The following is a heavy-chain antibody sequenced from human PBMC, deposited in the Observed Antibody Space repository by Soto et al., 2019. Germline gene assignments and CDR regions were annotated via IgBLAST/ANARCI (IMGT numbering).Heavy chain of an antibody. D-gene: IGHD4-17*01. CDR2: IRGSGGGT. CDR1: GFTFSNYA. J-gene: IGHJ3*02. CDR3: GRDPNGDYIGVFDM. V-gene: IGHV3-23*01. Sequence: EVQLLESGGDLVQPGGSLSLSCAASGFTFSNYAMMWVRQAPGRGPEWVSAIRGSGGGTVYADSVRGRFTISRDNSKNTLYLHMNSLRADDTAVYYCGRDPNGDYIGVFDMWGQGTMVTVSS.